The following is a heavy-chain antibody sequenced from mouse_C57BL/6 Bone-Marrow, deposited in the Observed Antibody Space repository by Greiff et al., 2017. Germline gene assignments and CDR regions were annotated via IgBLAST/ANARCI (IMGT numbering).Heavy chain of an antibody. CDR3: ARDRYGY. CDR2: IDPSDSET. Sequence: QVHVKQPGAELVRPGSSVKLSCKASGYTFTSYWMHWVKQRPIQGLEWIGNIDPSDSETHYNQKFKDKATLTVDKSSSTAYMQLSSLTSEDSAVYYCARDRYGYWGQGTTLTVSS. D-gene: IGHD2-10*02. CDR1: GYTFTSYW. V-gene: IGHV1-52*01. J-gene: IGHJ2*01.